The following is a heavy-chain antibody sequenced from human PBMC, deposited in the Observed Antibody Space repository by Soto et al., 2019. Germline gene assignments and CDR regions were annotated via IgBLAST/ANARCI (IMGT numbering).Heavy chain of an antibody. CDR3: AKGADYGSGRYYNASTLFDF. CDR1: GCNCLSYA. CDR2: ISGSGGST. D-gene: IGHD3-10*01. V-gene: IGHV3-23*01. Sequence: VGPLILSWAASGCNCLSYAMSWVRQAPGKGLEWVSAISGSGGSTYYADSVKGRFTISRDNSKNTLYLQMNSLRAEDTAVYYCAKGADYGSGRYYNASTLFDFWGQGTLVTVSS. J-gene: IGHJ4*02.